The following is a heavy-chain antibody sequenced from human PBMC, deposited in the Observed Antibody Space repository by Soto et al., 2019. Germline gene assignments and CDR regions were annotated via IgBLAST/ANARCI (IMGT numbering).Heavy chain of an antibody. CDR3: ASPGPYDFWSGYSLYYFDY. V-gene: IGHV4-39*01. Sequence: SETLSLTCTVSGGSISSSSYYWGWIRQPPGKRQEWIGSIYYSGSTYYNPSLKSRVTISVDTSKNQFSLKLSSVTAADTAVYYCASPGPYDFWSGYSLYYFDYWGQGTLVTVSS. CDR1: GGSISSSSYY. CDR2: IYYSGST. J-gene: IGHJ4*02. D-gene: IGHD3-3*01.